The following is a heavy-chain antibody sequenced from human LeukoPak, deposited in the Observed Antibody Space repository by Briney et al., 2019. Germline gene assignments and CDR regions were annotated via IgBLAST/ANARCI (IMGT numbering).Heavy chain of an antibody. CDR3: VKSGAARFDY. V-gene: IGHV3-23*01. CDR2: ISGSGGSGGST. J-gene: IGHJ4*02. D-gene: IGHD6-6*01. CDR1: GFTFSTYI. Sequence: PGGSLRLSCAASGFTFSTYIMNWVRQAPGKGLEWVSSISGSGGSGGSTYYADSVKGRFTISRDNSKNTLYLQMNSLRAEDTAVYYCVKSGAARFDYWGQGTLVTVSS.